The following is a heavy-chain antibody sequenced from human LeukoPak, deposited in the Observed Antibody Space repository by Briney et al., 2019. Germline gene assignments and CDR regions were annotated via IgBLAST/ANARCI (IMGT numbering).Heavy chain of an antibody. CDR1: GFTFSSYW. CDR2: INHNGNVN. Sequence: PGGSLRLSCAASGFTFSSYWMNWARQAPGKGLEWVASINHNGNVNYYVDSVKGRFTISRDNAKNSLYLQMNSLRAEDTAVYYCASQGNNDPYHWGQGTLVTVSS. J-gene: IGHJ5*02. V-gene: IGHV3-7*01. CDR3: ASQGNNDPYH. D-gene: IGHD1-1*01.